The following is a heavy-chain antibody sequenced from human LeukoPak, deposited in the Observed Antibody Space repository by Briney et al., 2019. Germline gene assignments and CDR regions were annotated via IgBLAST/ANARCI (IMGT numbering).Heavy chain of an antibody. Sequence: PGGSLRLSCAASGFTFSSYSMNWVRQAPGKGLEWVSSISSSSSYIYYADSVKGRFTISRDNAKNSLYLQMNSLRAEDTAVYYCAREWGIAAATDYWGQGTLSPSPQ. J-gene: IGHJ4*02. CDR3: AREWGIAAATDY. V-gene: IGHV3-21*01. D-gene: IGHD6-13*01. CDR2: ISSSSSYI. CDR1: GFTFSSYS.